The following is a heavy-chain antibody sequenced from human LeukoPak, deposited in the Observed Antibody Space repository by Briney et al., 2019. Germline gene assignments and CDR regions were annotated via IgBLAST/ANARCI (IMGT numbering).Heavy chain of an antibody. CDR3: ARDRYSGSYGLAY. D-gene: IGHD1-26*01. CDR1: GYTFTSYA. J-gene: IGHJ4*02. V-gene: IGHV1-3*01. CDR2: INAGNGNT. Sequence: ASVKVSCKASGYTFTSYAMHWVRQAPGQRHEWMGWINAGNGNTKYSQKFQGRVTITRDTSASTAYMELSSLRSEDTAVYYCARDRYSGSYGLAYWGQGTLVTVSS.